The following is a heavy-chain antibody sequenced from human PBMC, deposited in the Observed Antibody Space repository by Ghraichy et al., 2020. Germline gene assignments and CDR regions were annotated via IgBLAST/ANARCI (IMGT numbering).Heavy chain of an antibody. D-gene: IGHD3-16*01. CDR2: IYHSGST. V-gene: IGHV4-4*02. J-gene: IGHJ3*02. CDR1: GGSISRSNW. CDR3: ARVGANYDYIWGSSLTFNGFDI. Sequence: GSLSLTCAVSGGSISRSNWWSWVRQPPGKGLEWIGEIYHSGSTNYNPSLKSRVTISVDKSKNQFSLKLSSVTAADTAVYYCARVGANYDYIWGSSLTFNGFDIWGQGTMVTVSS.